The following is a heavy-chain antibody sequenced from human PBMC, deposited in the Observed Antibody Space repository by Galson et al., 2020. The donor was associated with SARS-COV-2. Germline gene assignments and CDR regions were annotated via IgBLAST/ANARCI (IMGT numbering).Heavy chain of an antibody. V-gene: IGHV3-73*01. J-gene: IGHJ4*02. Sequence: EAPKIPCAASGFTFSGSAMHWVRQAPAPGLEWVGGIGSQSNSYPTAYAASVKGRCTISRDDSKNTPHLQMHSLKHEDTAVYYCTSALVGDLSGYWGQGTLGTVSS. CDR3: TSALVGDLSGY. CDR1: GFTFSGSA. CDR2: IGSQSNSYPT. D-gene: IGHD3-10*01.